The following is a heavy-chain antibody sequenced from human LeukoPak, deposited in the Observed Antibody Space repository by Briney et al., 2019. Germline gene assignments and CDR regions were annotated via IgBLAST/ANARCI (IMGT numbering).Heavy chain of an antibody. V-gene: IGHV3-23*01. D-gene: IGHD6-19*01. CDR1: GFTFSSYA. J-gene: IGHJ4*02. Sequence: GGSLRLSCAASGFTFSSYAMSWVRQAPGEGLEWVSAISGGGDSTYYADSVKGRFTISRDKSKNTLYLHMNSLGAEDTAVYYCATLKQWLNDLGLDYWGQGTLVTVSS. CDR2: ISGGGDST. CDR3: ATLKQWLNDLGLDY.